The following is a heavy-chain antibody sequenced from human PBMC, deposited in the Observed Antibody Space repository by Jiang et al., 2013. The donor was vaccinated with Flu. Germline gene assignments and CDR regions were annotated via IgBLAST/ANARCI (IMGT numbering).Heavy chain of an antibody. CDR3: ARLIGMHSGSYLDAFDI. CDR2: IYPGDSDT. J-gene: IGHJ3*02. Sequence: PGESLKISCKGSGYSFTSYWIGWVRQMPGKGLEWMGIIYPGDSDTRYSPSFQGQVTISADKSISTAYLQWSSLKASDTAMYYCARLIGMHSGSYLDAFDIWGQGTMVTVSS. V-gene: IGHV5-51*03. D-gene: IGHD1-26*01. CDR1: GYSFTSYW.